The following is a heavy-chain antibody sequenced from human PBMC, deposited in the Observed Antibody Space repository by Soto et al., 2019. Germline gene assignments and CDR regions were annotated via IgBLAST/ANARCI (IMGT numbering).Heavy chain of an antibody. CDR1: GFTLRSYA. Sequence: XGALILSCSASGFTLRSYAMSWVRQAPGKGLEWVSAISGSGGSTYYADSVKGRFTISRDNSKNTLYLQMNSLRAEDTAVYYCAKDSSSWPHYFDYWGQGTLVTVSS. D-gene: IGHD6-13*01. CDR3: AKDSSSWPHYFDY. J-gene: IGHJ4*02. V-gene: IGHV3-23*01. CDR2: ISGSGGST.